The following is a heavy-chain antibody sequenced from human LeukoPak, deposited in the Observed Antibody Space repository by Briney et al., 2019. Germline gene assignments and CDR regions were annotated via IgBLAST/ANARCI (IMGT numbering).Heavy chain of an antibody. J-gene: IGHJ4*02. Sequence: GESLETSLHGPGYSFHTYNIGLERPMPRKALEWMGIIYPSDSDTRYSPSFQGQVTLSADKSINAAYLQWSSLKASDTAIYYCARGFPYSTGYYPYFDYWGQGTMVTVSS. CDR2: IYPSDSDT. V-gene: IGHV5-51*01. CDR3: ARGFPYSTGYYPYFDY. D-gene: IGHD3-22*01. CDR1: GYSFHTYN.